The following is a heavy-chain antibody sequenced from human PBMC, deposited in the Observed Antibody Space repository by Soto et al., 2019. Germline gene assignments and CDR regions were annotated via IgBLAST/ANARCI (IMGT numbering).Heavy chain of an antibody. D-gene: IGHD6-19*01. J-gene: IGHJ4*02. V-gene: IGHV4-59*01. CDR3: ARGGHSSGWSTNLDY. Sequence: QVQLQESGPGLVKPSETLSLTCTVSGGSISSYYWSWIRQPPGKGLEWIGYIYYSGSTNYNPSLKSRITISLDTSKHQFSLKLPSVTASDTAVYYCARGGHSSGWSTNLDYWGQGTLVNVSS. CDR2: IYYSGST. CDR1: GGSISSYY.